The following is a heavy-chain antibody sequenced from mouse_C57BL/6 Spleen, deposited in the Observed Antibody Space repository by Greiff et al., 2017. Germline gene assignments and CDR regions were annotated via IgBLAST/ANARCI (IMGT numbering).Heavy chain of an antibody. CDR3: TATLFITTAGGDY. V-gene: IGHV14-4*01. J-gene: IGHJ2*01. Sequence: EVKLQESGAELVRPGASVKLSCTASGFNIKDDYMHWVKQRPEQGLEWIGWIDPENGDTEYASKFQGKATIAADTSSNTAYLQLINLTSEDTDDYYSTATLFITTAGGDYWGQGTTVTVSS. D-gene: IGHD1-1*01. CDR2: IDPENGDT. CDR1: GFNIKDDY.